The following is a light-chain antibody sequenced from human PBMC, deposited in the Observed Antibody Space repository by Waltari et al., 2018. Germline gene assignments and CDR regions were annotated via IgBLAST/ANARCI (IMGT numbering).Light chain of an antibody. CDR3: SSYISSSTLEL. CDR1: TSDVRTFNY. J-gene: IGLJ2*01. CDR2: DVS. Sequence: QSALTQPASVSGSPGQSITISCTGTTSDVRTFNYVSWYQQHPGKAPKLMIFDVSIPPSGVSNRFSGSKSGNTASLAISGLQAEDEADYYCSSYISSSTLELFGGGTSLTVL. V-gene: IGLV2-14*03.